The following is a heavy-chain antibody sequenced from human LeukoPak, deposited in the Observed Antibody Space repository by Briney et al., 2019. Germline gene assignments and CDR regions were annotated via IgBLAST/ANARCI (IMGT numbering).Heavy chain of an antibody. J-gene: IGHJ6*03. CDR1: GFTFSSYS. D-gene: IGHD3-3*01. CDR2: ISSSSSTI. V-gene: IGHV3-48*01. Sequence: PGGSLRLSCAASGFTFSSYSMNWVRQAPGKGLEWVSYISSSSSTIYYADSVKGRFTISRDNAKNSLYLQMNSLRAEDTAVYYCARRYDFWSGYPSGNTYYYYYMGVWGKGTTVTVSS. CDR3: ARRYDFWSGYPSGNTYYYYYMGV.